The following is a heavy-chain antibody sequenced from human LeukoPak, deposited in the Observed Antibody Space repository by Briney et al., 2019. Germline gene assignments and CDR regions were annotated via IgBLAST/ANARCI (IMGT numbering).Heavy chain of an antibody. J-gene: IGHJ4*02. V-gene: IGHV1-69*05. Sequence: ASVKVSCKASGGTFSSHAISWVRQAPGQGLEWMGGIIPIFGTANYAQKFQGRVTITTDESTSTAYMELSSLRSEDTAVYYCAREGYSGSYRNHYFDYWGQGTLVTVSS. CDR3: AREGYSGSYRNHYFDY. D-gene: IGHD1-26*01. CDR1: GGTFSSHA. CDR2: IIPIFGTA.